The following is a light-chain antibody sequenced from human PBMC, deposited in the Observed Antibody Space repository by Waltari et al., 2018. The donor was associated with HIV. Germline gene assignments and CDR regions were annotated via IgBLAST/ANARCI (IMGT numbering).Light chain of an antibody. V-gene: IGLV1-40*01. Sequence: QAVLTQPLSVAGGPGLRLTLPCTGSSSTIGAGYTVPWYQQLPRTAPKPLTYGNSNRPSGVPDRFSGSKSGTSASLASAGLQAEDEAEYYCQSYDSSLSGSVFGGGTKLTVL. J-gene: IGLJ2*01. CDR3: QSYDSSLSGSV. CDR2: GNS. CDR1: SSTIGAGYT.